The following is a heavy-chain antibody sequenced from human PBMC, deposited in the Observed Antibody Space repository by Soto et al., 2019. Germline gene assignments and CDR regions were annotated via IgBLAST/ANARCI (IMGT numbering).Heavy chain of an antibody. D-gene: IGHD7-27*01. J-gene: IGHJ4*02. V-gene: IGHV4-59*08. CDR2: IYYGGSI. CDR3: ARPGRDWGSLEY. CDR1: GHSISDYY. Sequence: QVQLQESGPGLVKPSETLSLTCTVSGHSISDYYWTWIRQPPGKGLEWIAFIYYGGSINYNPSLLSRVXXXVXXSKNQFSLNLNSVTAADPAVYYCARPGRDWGSLEYWGQGTRVTVSS.